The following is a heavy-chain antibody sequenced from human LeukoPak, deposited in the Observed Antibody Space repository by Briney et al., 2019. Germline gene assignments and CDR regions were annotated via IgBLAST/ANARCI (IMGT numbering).Heavy chain of an antibody. CDR1: GFTFSSYA. J-gene: IGHJ4*02. Sequence: GGSLRLSCAASGFTFSSYAMSWVRQAPGKGLERVSAISGSGGSTYYADSVKGRFTISRDNSKNTLYLQMNSLRAEDMAVYYCAKDRFGRYYDTHWGQGTLVTVSS. V-gene: IGHV3-23*01. D-gene: IGHD3-22*01. CDR2: ISGSGGST. CDR3: AKDRFGRYYDTH.